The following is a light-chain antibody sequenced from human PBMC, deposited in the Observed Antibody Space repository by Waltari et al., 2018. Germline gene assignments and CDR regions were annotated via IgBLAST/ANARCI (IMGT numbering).Light chain of an antibody. CDR1: SLRRYS. Sequence: SSDLTQDPAVSVAFGQTVRITCQGDSLRRYSASWYQQRPGQAPILVLYGQNDRPSGIPDRFSGSTSGNTASLTITGAQAEDEADYYCHSRDTSSTRFFGGGTRLTV. CDR3: HSRDTSSTRF. CDR2: GQN. J-gene: IGLJ2*01. V-gene: IGLV3-19*01.